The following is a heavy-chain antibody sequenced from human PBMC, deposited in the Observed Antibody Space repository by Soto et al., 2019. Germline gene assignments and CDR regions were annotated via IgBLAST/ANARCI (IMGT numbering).Heavy chain of an antibody. CDR3: ARVARLRQRGAFDI. CDR2: ISSSGSTI. J-gene: IGHJ3*02. D-gene: IGHD5-12*01. V-gene: IGHV3-11*01. Sequence: GGSLRRSCAASGFTFSSYGMSWLRQAPGKGWEWVSYISSSGSTIYYADSVKGRFTIARDNAKNSLYLQMNSLRAEDTAVYYFARVARLRQRGAFDIWGQGTMVNVS. CDR1: GFTFSSYG.